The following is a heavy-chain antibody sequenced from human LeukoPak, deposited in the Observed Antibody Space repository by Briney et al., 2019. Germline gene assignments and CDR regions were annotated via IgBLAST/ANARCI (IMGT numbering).Heavy chain of an antibody. CDR2: IKQDGCEK. CDR3: ARVKLSSGYSLPDY. D-gene: IGHD3-22*01. J-gene: IGHJ4*02. V-gene: IGHV3-7*01. CDR1: GFTFSSYW. Sequence: GGSLRLSCAASGFTFSSYWMSWVRQAPGKGLEWVANIKQDGCEKYYVDSVKGRFTISRDNAKNSLYLQMNSLRAEDTAVYYCARVKLSSGYSLPDYWGQGTLVTVSS.